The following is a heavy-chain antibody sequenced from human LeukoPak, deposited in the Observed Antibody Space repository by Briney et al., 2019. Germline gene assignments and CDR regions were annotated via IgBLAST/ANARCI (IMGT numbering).Heavy chain of an antibody. CDR1: GYTFTGYY. D-gene: IGHD3-3*01. V-gene: IGHV1-2*02. CDR2: INPNSGGT. Sequence: GASVKVSCKASGYTFTGYYMHWVRQAPGQGLEWMGWINPNSGGTNYAQKFQGRVTMTRDTSISTAYRELSRLRSDDTAVYYCARDLNYDFWSGYYTHGGFDYWGQGTLVTVSS. J-gene: IGHJ4*02. CDR3: ARDLNYDFWSGYYTHGGFDY.